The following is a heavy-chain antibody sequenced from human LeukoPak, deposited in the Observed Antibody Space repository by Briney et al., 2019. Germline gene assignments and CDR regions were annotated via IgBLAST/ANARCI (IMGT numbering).Heavy chain of an antibody. V-gene: IGHV3-20*04. J-gene: IGHJ4*02. Sequence: VGSLRLSCAASGFTFDDYGMSWVRQAPGKGLEWVSGINWNGGSTGYADSVKGRFTISRDNAKNSLYLQMNSLRAEDTALYYCARVDYYDSSGYYRYYFDYWGQGTLVTVSS. CDR2: INWNGGST. CDR1: GFTFDDYG. CDR3: ARVDYYDSSGYYRYYFDY. D-gene: IGHD3-22*01.